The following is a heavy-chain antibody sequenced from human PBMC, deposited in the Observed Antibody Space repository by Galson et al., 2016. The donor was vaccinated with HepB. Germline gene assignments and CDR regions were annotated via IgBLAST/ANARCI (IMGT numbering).Heavy chain of an antibody. J-gene: IGHJ4*02. CDR3: ARGQRFLEWFFDY. D-gene: IGHD3-3*01. Sequence: TLSLTCAVSGDSISSGGYSWSWIRQPPGKGLEWIGYMYHSGSTHYSPSLKSRVTISVDRSKNQFSLNLSSVTAADTAVYYCARGQRFLEWFFDYWGQGILVTVSS. V-gene: IGHV4-30-2*01. CDR1: GDSISSGGYS. CDR2: MYHSGST.